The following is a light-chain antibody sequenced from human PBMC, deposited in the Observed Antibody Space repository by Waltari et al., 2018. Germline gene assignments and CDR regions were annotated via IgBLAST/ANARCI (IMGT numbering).Light chain of an antibody. J-gene: IGLJ3*02. Sequence: SYELTQPPSVSVSPGQTARITCPGDALPPQYAYCYQQKSGQAPVLVIYEDTKRPSGIPERFSGSSSGTWVTLIISGAQVEDEADYYCYSPDGSDNHAPWVYGGGTKLTVL. CDR2: EDT. V-gene: IGLV3-10*01. CDR3: YSPDGSDNHAPWV. CDR1: ALPPQY.